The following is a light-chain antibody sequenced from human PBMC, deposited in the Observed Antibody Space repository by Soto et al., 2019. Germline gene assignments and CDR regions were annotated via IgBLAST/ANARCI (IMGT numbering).Light chain of an antibody. CDR2: EVS. V-gene: IGLV2-23*02. CDR3: CSYAGSIPYV. CDR1: SSDVGSYNY. J-gene: IGLJ1*01. Sequence: QSVLTQPASVSGSPGQSITISCTGTSSDVGSYNYVSWYQQHPGKAPKLMIYEVSKRPSGVSNRFSGSKSGNTASLTISGLQAEDEADYYCCSYAGSIPYVFGTGTKVTVL.